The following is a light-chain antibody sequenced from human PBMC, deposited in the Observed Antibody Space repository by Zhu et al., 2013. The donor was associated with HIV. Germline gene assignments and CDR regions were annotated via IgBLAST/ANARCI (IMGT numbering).Light chain of an antibody. CDR2: AAS. J-gene: IGKJ4*01. V-gene: IGKV3-20*01. CDR1: QSVSNSD. CDR3: QQYGSSPLT. Sequence: EIVLTQSPGTLSLSPGERGTLSCRASQSVSNSDLAWYQQKPGQAPRLLIYAASSRGTGIPDRFSGSGSGTDFTLSITRLEPEDLAVYYCQQYGSSPLTFGGGTTLELK.